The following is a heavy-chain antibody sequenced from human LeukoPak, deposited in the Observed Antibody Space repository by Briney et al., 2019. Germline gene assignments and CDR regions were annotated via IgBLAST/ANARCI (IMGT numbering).Heavy chain of an antibody. Sequence: GGSLRLSCAASGFTFSSYWMSWVRQAPGKGLEWVANIKQDGSEKYYVDSVKGRFTISRDNAKNSLYLQMNSLRAEDRAVYYCARDNTYYYGSGSYYHHGYFDYWGQGTLVTVSS. J-gene: IGHJ4*02. CDR1: GFTFSSYW. CDR3: ARDNTYYYGSGSYYHHGYFDY. CDR2: IKQDGSEK. D-gene: IGHD3-10*01. V-gene: IGHV3-7*01.